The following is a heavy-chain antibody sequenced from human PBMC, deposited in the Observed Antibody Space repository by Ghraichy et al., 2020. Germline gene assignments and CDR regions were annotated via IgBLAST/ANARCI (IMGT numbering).Heavy chain of an antibody. CDR2: ISGSGGST. J-gene: IGHJ4*02. CDR1: GFTFSSYA. Sequence: GGSLRLSCAASGFTFSSYAMSWVRQAPGKGLEWVSAISGSGGSTYYADSVKGRFTISRDNSKNTLYLQMNSLRAEDTAVYYCAKDLNYYGTLYYFDYWGQGTLVTVSS. D-gene: IGHD3-10*01. V-gene: IGHV3-23*01. CDR3: AKDLNYYGTLYYFDY.